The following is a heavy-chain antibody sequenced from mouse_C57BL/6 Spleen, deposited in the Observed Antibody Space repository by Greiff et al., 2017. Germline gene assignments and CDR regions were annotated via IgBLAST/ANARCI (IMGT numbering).Heavy chain of an antibody. CDR2: IYPGNSDT. D-gene: IGHD2-5*01. CDR3: THYSNSDYAMDY. V-gene: IGHV1-5*01. J-gene: IGHJ4*01. Sequence: VQLQQSGTVLARPGASVKMSCKTSGYTFTSYWMHWVKQRPGQGLEWIGAIYPGNSDTSYNQKFKGKAKLTAVTSASTAYMELSSLTNEDSAVYCCTHYSNSDYAMDYWGQGTSVTVSS. CDR1: GYTFTSYW.